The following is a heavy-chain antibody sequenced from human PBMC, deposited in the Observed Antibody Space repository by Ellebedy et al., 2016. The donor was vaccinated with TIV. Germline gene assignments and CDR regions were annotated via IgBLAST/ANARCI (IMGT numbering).Heavy chain of an antibody. CDR2: ITYDGINN. CDR3: ARVRRTGSNGDGLDI. Sequence: PGGSLRLSCAASAFTFSSYNMHWVRQAPGKGLEWVAVITYDGINNFHADSVRGRFTISRDNSKNTLFLQMNSLTVEDTAVYYCARVRRTGSNGDGLDIWGQGTMVTVSS. V-gene: IGHV3-30*11. CDR1: AFTFSSYN. D-gene: IGHD3-10*01. J-gene: IGHJ3*02.